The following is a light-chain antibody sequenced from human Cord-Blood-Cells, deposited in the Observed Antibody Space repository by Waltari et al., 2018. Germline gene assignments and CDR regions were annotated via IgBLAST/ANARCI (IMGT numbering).Light chain of an antibody. Sequence: DIMMTQSPSSLSAFVGDRVTITCQASQDISNYLNWYQQKPGKAPKLLIYDASNLETGVPSRFSGSGSGTDFTFTISSLQPEDIATYYCQQYDNLSLTFGGGTKVEIK. CDR2: DAS. J-gene: IGKJ4*01. CDR1: QDISNY. V-gene: IGKV1-33*01. CDR3: QQYDNLSLT.